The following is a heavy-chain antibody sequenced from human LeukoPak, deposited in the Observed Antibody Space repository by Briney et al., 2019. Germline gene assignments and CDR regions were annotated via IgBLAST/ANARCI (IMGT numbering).Heavy chain of an antibody. CDR1: GGSISSGGYY. D-gene: IGHD5-24*01. CDR3: ARGDGDEMATMFDY. V-gene: IGHV4-31*03. Sequence: SQTLSLTCTVSGGSISSGGYYWSWIRQHPGKGLEWIGYIYYSGSTYYNPSLKSRVTISVDTSKNQFSLKLSSVAAADTAVYYCARGDGDEMATMFDYWGQGTLVTVSS. CDR2: IYYSGST. J-gene: IGHJ4*02.